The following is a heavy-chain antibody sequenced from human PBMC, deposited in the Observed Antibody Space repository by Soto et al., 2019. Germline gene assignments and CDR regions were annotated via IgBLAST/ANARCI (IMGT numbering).Heavy chain of an antibody. J-gene: IGHJ2*01. D-gene: IGHD6-13*01. CDR1: GGSVSTGVHY. CDR2: IYYSGST. Sequence: QVQLQESGPGLVKPSETLSLTCTVSVSGGSVSTGVHYWSWIRQPPGKGLEWIGYIYYSGSTNYNPSLKSRVTISVDTSKNQFSLKLTSVTAADTAVYYCSRGYYTSWYWFDRWGRGTLVTVSS. V-gene: IGHV4-61*08. CDR3: SRGYYTSWYWFDR.